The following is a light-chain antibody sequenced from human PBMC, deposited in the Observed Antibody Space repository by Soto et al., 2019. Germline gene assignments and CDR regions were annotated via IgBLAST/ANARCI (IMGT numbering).Light chain of an antibody. J-gene: IGKJ1*01. CDR2: GAS. CDR3: QQYNNWPPLT. V-gene: IGKV3D-15*01. Sequence: EIVMTQSPATLSVSPGETTRLSCRASQVINSYLAWYQQKVGKTPRLLIHGASARAPGIAARFSGSGSETEFPLQISSLQSEDYAIYYCQQYNNWPPLTFEQGNKVDIK. CDR1: QVINSY.